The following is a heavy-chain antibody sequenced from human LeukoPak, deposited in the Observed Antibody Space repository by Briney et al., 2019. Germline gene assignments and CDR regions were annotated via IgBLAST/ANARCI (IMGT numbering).Heavy chain of an antibody. Sequence: PGGSLRLSCAASGFTCSNYAMSWVRQAPGKGLEWVSAISGSGGSTYYADSVKGRFTISRDNSKNTLYLQMNSLRAEDTAVYYCAKEYICGDLYFDYWGQGTLVTVSS. D-gene: IGHD4-17*01. CDR2: ISGSGGST. CDR1: GFTCSNYA. J-gene: IGHJ4*02. V-gene: IGHV3-23*01. CDR3: AKEYICGDLYFDY.